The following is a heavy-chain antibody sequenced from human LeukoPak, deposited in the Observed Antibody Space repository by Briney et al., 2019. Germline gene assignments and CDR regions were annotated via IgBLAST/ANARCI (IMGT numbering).Heavy chain of an antibody. V-gene: IGHV1-2*02. D-gene: IGHD2/OR15-2a*01. CDR1: GYTFTDYY. CDR3: ARSTWDTRGPYYFDY. J-gene: IGHJ4*02. CDR2: INPNSGGT. Sequence: ASVKVSCKASGYTFTDYYLHWVRQAPGQGLEWMGWINPNSGGTNYAQKFQGRVTMTRDTSISTAYMELSRLRSDDTAVYYCARSTWDTRGPYYFDYWGQGTLVTVSS.